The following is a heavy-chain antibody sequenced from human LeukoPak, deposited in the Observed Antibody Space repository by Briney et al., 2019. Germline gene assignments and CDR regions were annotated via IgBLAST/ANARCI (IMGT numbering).Heavy chain of an antibody. CDR2: INHSGST. V-gene: IGHV4-34*01. J-gene: IGHJ5*02. D-gene: IGHD3-3*01. CDR1: GGSFRGYY. CDR3: ARGRSYYDFWSGYGSRNWFDP. Sequence: AETLSLTCAVYGGSFRGYYWRWIRQPPGKGLEWIAEINHSGSTNYNPSLKRRVTISVDTSKNQFSLKLSSVTAADTAVYYCARGRSYYDFWSGYGSRNWFDPWGQGTLVTVSS.